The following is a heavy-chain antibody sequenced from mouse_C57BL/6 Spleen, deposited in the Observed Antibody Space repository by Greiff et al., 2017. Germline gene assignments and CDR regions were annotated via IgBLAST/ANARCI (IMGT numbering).Heavy chain of an antibody. Sequence: EVQLQQSGGGLVKPGGSLKLSCAASGFTFSDYGMHWVRQAPAKGLEWVAYISSGSSTIYYADTMKGRFTISRDNAQNTLFLQMPSLRSGDTAMYYCARRATVAYFDYWGQGTTLTVSS. CDR1: GFTFSDYG. CDR2: ISSGSSTI. CDR3: ARRATVAYFDY. V-gene: IGHV5-17*01. J-gene: IGHJ2*01. D-gene: IGHD1-1*01.